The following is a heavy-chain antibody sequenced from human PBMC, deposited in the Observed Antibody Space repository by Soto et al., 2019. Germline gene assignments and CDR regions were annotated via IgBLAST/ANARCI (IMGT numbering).Heavy chain of an antibody. V-gene: IGHV2-70*13. CDR3: ARSIRGPRRFNGMDV. D-gene: IGHD1-20*01. CDR1: GFSLTSPGMC. CDR2: IERDDDDK. J-gene: IGHJ6*02. Sequence: SGPTLVNPTETLTLTCTFSGFSLTSPGMCVSWIRQSPGKALEWLALIERDDDDKYYSTSLKTRLTISKDTRKNQVVLTMANMEPADTATYYCARSIRGPRRFNGMDVWGQGTPVTVSS.